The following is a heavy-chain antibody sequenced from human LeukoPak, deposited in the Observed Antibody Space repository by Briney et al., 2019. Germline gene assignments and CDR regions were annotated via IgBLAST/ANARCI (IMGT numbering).Heavy chain of an antibody. Sequence: GGSLRLSCAASGFTFSTYGMHWVRQAPGTGLEWVAFIRSDGSDRYYSDSVKGRFTISRDNSKNTLYLQMNSLRPEDTTVYYCAACGGDCFSPKYWGQGTLVTVSS. J-gene: IGHJ4*02. CDR2: IRSDGSDR. V-gene: IGHV3-30*02. CDR3: AACGGDCFSPKY. D-gene: IGHD2-21*02. CDR1: GFTFSTYG.